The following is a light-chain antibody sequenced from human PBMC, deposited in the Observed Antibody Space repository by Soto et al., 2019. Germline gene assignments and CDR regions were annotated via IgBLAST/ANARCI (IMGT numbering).Light chain of an antibody. CDR1: QGISSY. CDR2: AAS. J-gene: IGKJ5*01. Sequence: AIRMTQSPSSLSASTGDRVTITCRASQGISSYLAWYQQKPGKAPKLLIYAASTLQSGVPSRFSGSGSGTEFTLTISSLQPDDFATYYCQQYNNWPPFTFGQGTRLEIK. CDR3: QQYNNWPPFT. V-gene: IGKV1-8*01.